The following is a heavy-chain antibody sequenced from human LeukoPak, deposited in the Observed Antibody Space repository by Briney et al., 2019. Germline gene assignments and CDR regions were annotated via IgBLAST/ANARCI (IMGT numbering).Heavy chain of an antibody. CDR3: AKDPYCTGSSCYPDY. J-gene: IGHJ4*02. CDR2: VSHTGDNT. Sequence: GGSLRLSCAASGFTFSTYTMSWVRQAPGKGLEWVSAVSHTGDNTYYADSVKGRFSISRGNSRNTLYLQMNSLRAEDTAVYYCAKDPYCTGSSCYPDYWGQGTLVTVSS. CDR1: GFTFSTYT. V-gene: IGHV3-23*01. D-gene: IGHD2-15*01.